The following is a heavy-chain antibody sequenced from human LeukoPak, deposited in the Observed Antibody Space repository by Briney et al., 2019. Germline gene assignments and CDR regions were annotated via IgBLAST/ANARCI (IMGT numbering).Heavy chain of an antibody. CDR2: IYYSRST. CDR3: ARIVHYASEITTNLDYGMDV. Sequence: PSQTLSLTCTVSGGSINSGGYYWSWIRQHPGKGLEWIGYIYYSRSTYYKPSLKSRVIISVDTSKSQFSLNLSSVTAADTAVYYCARIVHYASEITTNLDYGMDVWGQGTTVTVSS. J-gene: IGHJ6*02. CDR1: GGSINSGGYY. D-gene: IGHD3-10*01. V-gene: IGHV4-31*03.